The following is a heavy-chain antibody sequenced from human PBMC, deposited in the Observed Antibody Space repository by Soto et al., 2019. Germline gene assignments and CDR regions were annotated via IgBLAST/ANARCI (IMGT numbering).Heavy chain of an antibody. CDR1: GFTVSSNY. Sequence: EVQLVESGGGLVQPGGSLRLSCAASGFTVSSNYMSWVRQAPGKGLEWASVIYSGGTTYYADSVKGRFTIARDNSKNTLYLQMNSLRAEDTAGYYGAGNGDSIDYRGWFDPWGQGTLVTVSS. V-gene: IGHV3-66*01. D-gene: IGHD3-22*01. J-gene: IGHJ5*02. CDR2: IYSGGTT. CDR3: AGNGDSIDYRGWFDP.